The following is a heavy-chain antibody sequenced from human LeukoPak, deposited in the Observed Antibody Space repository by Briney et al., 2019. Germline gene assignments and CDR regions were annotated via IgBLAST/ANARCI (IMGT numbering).Heavy chain of an antibody. CDR3: ARGLASGYPPIPFDY. Sequence: SETLSLTCTVSGGSISSYYWSWIRQPAGKGLEWIGRIYTSGSTNYNPSLKSRVTISIDKSKNQFSLKLTSVTAADTAIYYCARGLASGYPPIPFDYWGQGTQVTVSS. V-gene: IGHV4-4*07. D-gene: IGHD3-3*01. CDR2: IYTSGST. J-gene: IGHJ4*02. CDR1: GGSISSYY.